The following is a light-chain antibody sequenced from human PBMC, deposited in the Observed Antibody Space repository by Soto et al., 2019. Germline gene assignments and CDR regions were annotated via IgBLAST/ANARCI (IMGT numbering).Light chain of an antibody. V-gene: IGKV3-20*01. J-gene: IGKJ1*01. CDR2: GAS. Sequence: EIVLTQSPGTLSLSPGERATLSCRASQTVPGNYLAWLQHKPGQAPRLLLYGASNRATGIPDRFSSSGSGTDFTLTIARLEPEDFAVYYCHQYTSPPWTLGQGTKVETK. CDR1: QTVPGNY. CDR3: HQYTSPPWT.